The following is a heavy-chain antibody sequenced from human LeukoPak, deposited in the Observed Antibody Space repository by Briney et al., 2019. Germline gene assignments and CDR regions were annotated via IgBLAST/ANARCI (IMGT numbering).Heavy chain of an antibody. J-gene: IGHJ5*02. Sequence: PSQTLSLTCTVSGDSITSGGYYWSWIRQRPGKGLEWIGYIFYSGSTYYNPSLKSRVAISIDTSKNQFSLNLSSVTAADTAVYYCARAPYIAVGFDPWGQGTLVTVSS. V-gene: IGHV4-31*03. CDR3: ARAPYIAVGFDP. CDR2: IFYSGST. CDR1: GDSITSGGYY. D-gene: IGHD2-15*01.